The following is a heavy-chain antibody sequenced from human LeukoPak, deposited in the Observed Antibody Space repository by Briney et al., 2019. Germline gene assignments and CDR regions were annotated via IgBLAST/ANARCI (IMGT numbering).Heavy chain of an antibody. Sequence: QTLSLTCAISGDSVSNNNAAWNWIRQSPSRGLEWLGRTYYRSKWYNDYAVSLKSRITINPDTSKNQFSLQLNSVTPEDTAVYYCARASHNYGSYDYWGQGTLVTVYS. V-gene: IGHV6-1*01. CDR3: ARASHNYGSYDY. J-gene: IGHJ4*02. CDR2: TYYRSKWYN. D-gene: IGHD3-10*01. CDR1: GDSVSNNNAA.